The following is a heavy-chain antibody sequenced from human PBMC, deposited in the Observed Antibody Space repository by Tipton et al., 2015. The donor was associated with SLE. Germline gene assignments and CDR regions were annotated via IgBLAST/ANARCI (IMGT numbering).Heavy chain of an antibody. CDR3: ARGMTSYDAFGI. D-gene: IGHD6-6*01. V-gene: IGHV4-59*11. CDR1: GGSISSHY. J-gene: IGHJ3*02. CDR2: IYYSGST. Sequence: TLSLTCTVSGGSISSHYWSWIRQPPGKGLEWIGYIYYSGSTNYNPSLKSRVTISVDTSKNQFSLKLSSVTAADTAVYYCARGMTSYDAFGIWGQGTMVTVSS.